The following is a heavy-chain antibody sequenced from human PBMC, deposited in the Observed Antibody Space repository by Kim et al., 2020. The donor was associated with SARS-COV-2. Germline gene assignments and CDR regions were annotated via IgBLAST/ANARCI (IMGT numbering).Heavy chain of an antibody. CDR2: IIPILGIA. CDR3: ARDAEQWLGYYFDY. D-gene: IGHD6-19*01. V-gene: IGHV1-69*04. Sequence: SVKVSCKASGGTFSSYAISWVRQAPGQGLEWMGRIIPILGIANYAQKFQGRVTITADKSTSTAYMELSSLRSEDTAVYYCARDAEQWLGYYFDYWGQGTLVTVSS. J-gene: IGHJ4*02. CDR1: GGTFSSYA.